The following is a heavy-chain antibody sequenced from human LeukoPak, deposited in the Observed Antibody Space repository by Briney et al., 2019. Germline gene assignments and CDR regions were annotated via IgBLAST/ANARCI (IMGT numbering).Heavy chain of an antibody. J-gene: IGHJ3*02. V-gene: IGHV3-7*01. CDR2: IKQDGSEK. Sequence: GGSLRLSCAASGFSFSSYNLNWVRQAPGKGLEWVANIKQDGSEKYYVDSVKGRFTISRDNAKNSLYLQMNSLRAEDTAVYYCASERIADDAFDIWGQGTMVTVSS. CDR1: GFSFSSYN. CDR3: ASERIADDAFDI. D-gene: IGHD6-13*01.